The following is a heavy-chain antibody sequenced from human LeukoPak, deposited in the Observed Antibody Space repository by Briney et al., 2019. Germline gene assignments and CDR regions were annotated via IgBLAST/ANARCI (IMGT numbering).Heavy chain of an antibody. J-gene: IGHJ4*02. Sequence: GASVKVSCKASGYSFTTYDIHWVRQAPGQGLEWMALINPGGGSTTYAQKFQGRVTMTRDMSTSTVYMELSSLRSEDTAVYYCARGRYSYGPTYFGYWGQGTLVTVSS. D-gene: IGHD5-18*01. V-gene: IGHV1-46*01. CDR1: GYSFTTYD. CDR2: INPGGGST. CDR3: ARGRYSYGPTYFGY.